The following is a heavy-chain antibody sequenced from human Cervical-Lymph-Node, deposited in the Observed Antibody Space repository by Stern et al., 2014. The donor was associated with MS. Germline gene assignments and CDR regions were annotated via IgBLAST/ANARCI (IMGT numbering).Heavy chain of an antibody. CDR3: ARVDDKYGNNWFDP. J-gene: IGHJ5*02. V-gene: IGHV5-51*01. CDR1: AYTFSYSW. Sequence: EVQLVQSGTEVKKPGESLKISCRGSAYTFSYSWIAWVRQMPGKGLEWMGIIYPGDSDTRYSPSFQGQVTISVDKSINTAYLQWSTLKASDTAMYYCARVDDKYGNNWFDPWGQGTLVTVSS. D-gene: IGHD1-1*01. CDR2: IYPGDSDT.